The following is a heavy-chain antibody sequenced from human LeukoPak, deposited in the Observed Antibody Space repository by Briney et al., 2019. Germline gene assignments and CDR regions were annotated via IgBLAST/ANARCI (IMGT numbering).Heavy chain of an antibody. CDR3: AKDLSLVGYYYYGMDV. CDR1: GFTFSSYA. V-gene: IGHV3-23*01. Sequence: PGGSLRLSCAASGFTFSSYAMSWVRQAPGKGLEWVSAISGSGGSTYYADSVKGGFTISRDNSKNTLYLQMNSLRAEDTAVYYCAKDLSLVGYYYYGMDVWGQGTTVTVSS. D-gene: IGHD2-8*02. J-gene: IGHJ6*02. CDR2: ISGSGGST.